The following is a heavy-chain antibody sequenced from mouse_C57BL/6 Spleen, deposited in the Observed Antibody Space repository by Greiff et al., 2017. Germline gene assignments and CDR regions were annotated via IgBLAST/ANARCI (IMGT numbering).Heavy chain of an antibody. V-gene: IGHV1-50*01. CDR2: IDPSDSYT. D-gene: IGHD1-1*01. CDR3: ARKDYYGSSEAY. CDR1: GYTFTSYW. J-gene: IGHJ3*01. Sequence: QVQLQQSGAELVKPGASVKLSCKASGYTFTSYWMQWVKQRPGQGLEWIGEIDPSDSYTNYNQKFKGKATLTVDTSSSTAYMQLSSLTSEDSADYYCARKDYYGSSEAYWGQGTLVTVSA.